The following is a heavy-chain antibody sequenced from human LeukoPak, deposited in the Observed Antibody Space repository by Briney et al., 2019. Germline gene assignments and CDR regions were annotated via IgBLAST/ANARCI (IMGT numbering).Heavy chain of an antibody. V-gene: IGHV1-69*04. J-gene: IGHJ4*02. Sequence: ASVKVSCKASGGTFSSYAISWVRQAPGQGLEWMGRIIPILGIANYAQKFQGRVTITADKSTSTAYMELSSLRSEDTAVYYCARDHYDSSGYYLYYFDYWGQGTLVTVSS. CDR3: ARDHYDSSGYYLYYFDY. CDR1: GGTFSSYA. D-gene: IGHD3-22*01. CDR2: IIPILGIA.